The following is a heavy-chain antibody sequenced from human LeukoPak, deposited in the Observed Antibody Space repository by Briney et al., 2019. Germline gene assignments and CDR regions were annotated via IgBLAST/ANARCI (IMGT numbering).Heavy chain of an antibody. CDR1: GYTFTDYY. CDR2: INPNSGVT. D-gene: IGHD5-24*01. Sequence: ASVKVSCKASGYTFTDYYIHWVRQAPGQGPEWMGWINPNSGVTNYAQKFQGRVTMTRDTSITTAYMELSRLRSDDTAVYYCTRTIPPAHWGQGTLVTVSS. V-gene: IGHV1-2*02. CDR3: TRTIPPAH. J-gene: IGHJ4*02.